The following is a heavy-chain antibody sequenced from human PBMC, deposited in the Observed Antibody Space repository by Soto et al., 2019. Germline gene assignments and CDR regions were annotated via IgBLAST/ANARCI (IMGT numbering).Heavy chain of an antibody. V-gene: IGHV4-59*01. D-gene: IGHD1-26*01. Sequence: PSETLSLTCTVSGGSISSYYWSWIRQPPGKGLEWIGYIYYSGSTNYNPSLKSRVTISVDTSKNQFSLKLSSVTAADTAVYYCATRGVGATKGAFDIWGQGTMVTVSS. CDR3: ATRGVGATKGAFDI. CDR1: GGSISSYY. CDR2: IYYSGST. J-gene: IGHJ3*02.